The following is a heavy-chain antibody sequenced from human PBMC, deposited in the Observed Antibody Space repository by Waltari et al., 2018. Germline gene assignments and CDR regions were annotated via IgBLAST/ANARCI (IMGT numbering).Heavy chain of an antibody. CDR3: ASSPPIAAGDFDY. V-gene: IGHV1-69*12. J-gene: IGHJ4*02. Sequence: QVQLVQSGAEVKKPGSSVKVSCKASGGTFSSYAISWVRQAPGQGLEWMGGIIPSFGTANYAQKCQGRVTITADESTSTAYMELSSLRSEDTAVYYCASSPPIAAGDFDYWGQGTLVTVSS. CDR2: IIPSFGTA. D-gene: IGHD6-6*01. CDR1: GGTFSSYA.